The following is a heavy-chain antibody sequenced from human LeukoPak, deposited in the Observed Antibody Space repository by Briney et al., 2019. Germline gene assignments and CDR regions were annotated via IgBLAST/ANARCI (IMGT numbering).Heavy chain of an antibody. CDR3: ARGYSSSRRYENDC. D-gene: IGHD6-19*01. CDR2: IYYSGST. Sequence: SETLSLTCTVSGGSISSYYWSWIRQPPGKGLEWIGYIYYSGSTNYNPSLKSRVTISVDTSKNQFSLKLSSVTAADTAVYSCARGYSSSRRYENDCWGQGTLVTVSS. V-gene: IGHV4-59*01. J-gene: IGHJ4*02. CDR1: GGSISSYY.